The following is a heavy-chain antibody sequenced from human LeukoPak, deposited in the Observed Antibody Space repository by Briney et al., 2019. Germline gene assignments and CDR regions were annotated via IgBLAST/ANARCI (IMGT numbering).Heavy chain of an antibody. J-gene: IGHJ4*02. CDR1: GYTFTGYY. V-gene: IGHV1-2*02. Sequence: ASVKVSCKASGYTFTGYYMHWVRQAPGQGLEWMGWINPNSGGTNYAQKFQGRVTMTRDTSISTAYMELSRLRSDDTAVYYCARDRVPNYDILTGYWIYYFDYWGQGTLVTVSS. D-gene: IGHD3-9*01. CDR2: INPNSGGT. CDR3: ARDRVPNYDILTGYWIYYFDY.